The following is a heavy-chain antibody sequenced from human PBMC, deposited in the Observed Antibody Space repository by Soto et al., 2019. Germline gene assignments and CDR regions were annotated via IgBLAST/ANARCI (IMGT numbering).Heavy chain of an antibody. D-gene: IGHD3-10*01. CDR2: IRSSSTYT. J-gene: IGHJ6*02. Sequence: QVQLVESGGGLVKPGGSLRLSCAASGFTFSDYYMTWIRQAPGKGLEWVSYIRSSSTYTNYADSVKGRFTISRDNAKNSLYLQMNSLRAEDTAVYYCARVVRGVPNGWAHSGMDVRGQGTTVTVSS. CDR3: ARVVRGVPNGWAHSGMDV. CDR1: GFTFSDYY. V-gene: IGHV3-11*05.